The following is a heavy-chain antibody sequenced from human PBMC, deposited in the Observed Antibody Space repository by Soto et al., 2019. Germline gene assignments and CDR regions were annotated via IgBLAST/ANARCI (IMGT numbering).Heavy chain of an antibody. CDR1: GFTYRYFV. J-gene: IGHJ5*01. CDR2: IRATGGQT. CDR3: AQDRGWGVVSPSHDS. D-gene: IGHD2-21*01. V-gene: IGHV3-23*01. Sequence: EVQLLESGGGVVRPGGSLRLSCAASGFTYRYFVMSWVRQAPGKGLQWVSAIRATGGQTFYADSVKGRFTISRDNSKNMLYLQINSLRDEDTALYFCAQDRGWGVVSPSHDSWGQGTLVTVSS.